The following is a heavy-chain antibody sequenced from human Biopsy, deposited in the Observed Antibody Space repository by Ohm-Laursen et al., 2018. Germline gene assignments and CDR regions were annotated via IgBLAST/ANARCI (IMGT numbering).Heavy chain of an antibody. CDR2: IYYTGSI. CDR3: ARDSRGGHLNTTLITGKNLDS. CDR1: RDSISNYY. V-gene: IGHV4-59*01. J-gene: IGHJ4*02. D-gene: IGHD3-16*01. Sequence: GTLSLTWTVSRDSISNYYWTWIRQSPGKGLEWIGYIYYTGSINYNPSVKSRVTISVDTSKNQFSLKLNSVTAADTAVYFCARDSRGGHLNTTLITGKNLDSWGQGILVTVSS.